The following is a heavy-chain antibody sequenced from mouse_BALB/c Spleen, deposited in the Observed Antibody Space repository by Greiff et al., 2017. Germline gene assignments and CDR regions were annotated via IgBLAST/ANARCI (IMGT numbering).Heavy chain of an antibody. D-gene: IGHD2-4*01. Sequence: EVKLVESGGGLVQPGGSMKLSCVASGFTFSNYWMNWVRQSPEKGLEWVAEIRLKSNNYATHYAESVKGRFTISRDDSKSSVYLQMNNLRAEDTGIYYCTRRRLRQIDAMDYWGQGTSVTVSS. CDR1: GFTFSNYW. CDR3: TRRRLRQIDAMDY. V-gene: IGHV6-6*02. J-gene: IGHJ4*01. CDR2: IRLKSNNYAT.